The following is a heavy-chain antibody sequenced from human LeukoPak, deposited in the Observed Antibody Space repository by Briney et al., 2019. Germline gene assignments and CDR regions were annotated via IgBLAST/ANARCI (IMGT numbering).Heavy chain of an antibody. CDR2: IYYSGST. Sequence: SETLSLTCTVSGGSISSYYWSWIRQPPGKGLEWIGYIYYSGSTNYNPSLKSRVTISVDTSKNQFSLKLSSVTAADTAVYYCAGGKLWLGDYTPNDYWGQGTLVTVSS. D-gene: IGHD3-10*01. J-gene: IGHJ4*02. V-gene: IGHV4-59*01. CDR3: AGGKLWLGDYTPNDY. CDR1: GGSISSYY.